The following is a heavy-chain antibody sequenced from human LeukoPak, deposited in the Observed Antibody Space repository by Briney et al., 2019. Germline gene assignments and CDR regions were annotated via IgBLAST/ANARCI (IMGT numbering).Heavy chain of an antibody. CDR1: GFTFGDYA. V-gene: IGHV3-49*04. J-gene: IGHJ4*02. CDR2: IRSKAYGGTT. Sequence: GGSLRLSCTASGFTFGDYAMSWVRQAPGKGLEWVGFIRSKAYGGTTEYAASVKGRFTISRDDSKSIAYLQMNSLKTEDTAVYYCTRDGTSYDFWSGHTEGSFDYWGQGTLVTVSS. CDR3: TRDGTSYDFWSGHTEGSFDY. D-gene: IGHD3-3*01.